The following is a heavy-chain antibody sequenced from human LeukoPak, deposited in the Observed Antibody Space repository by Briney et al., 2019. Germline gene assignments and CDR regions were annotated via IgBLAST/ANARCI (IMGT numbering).Heavy chain of an antibody. J-gene: IGHJ5*02. V-gene: IGHV4-38-2*02. CDR2: IYHSGST. CDR3: ARYGPSSGCLDP. D-gene: IGHD3-9*01. Sequence: PSETLSLTCTVSGYSISSGYYWGWIRQPPGKGLEWIGSIYHSGSTYYNPSLKSRVTISVDTSKNQFSLKLSSVTAADTAMYYCARYGPSSGCLDPWGQGTLVTVSS. CDR1: GYSISSGYY.